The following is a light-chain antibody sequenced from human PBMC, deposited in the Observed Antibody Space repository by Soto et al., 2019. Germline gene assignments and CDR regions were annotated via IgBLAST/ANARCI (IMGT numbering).Light chain of an antibody. CDR3: QQYFHWPPYT. J-gene: IGKJ2*01. V-gene: IGKV3-15*01. CDR1: QSIETH. CDR2: GAS. Sequence: EIVLTQSPATVSVSPGERATLSCRASQSIETHLAWYQQRPGQAPRLLIFGASNRATGIPARFSGSGSGTDFTRTISILQSEDSAVYYCQQYFHWPPYTFGQGTKLEIK.